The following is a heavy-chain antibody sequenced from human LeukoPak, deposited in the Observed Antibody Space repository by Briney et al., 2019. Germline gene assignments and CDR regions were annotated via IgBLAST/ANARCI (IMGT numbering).Heavy chain of an antibody. J-gene: IGHJ4*02. V-gene: IGHV1-69*01. Sequence: SVKVSCKASGDTFSSYAISWVRQAPGQGLEWMGGIIPIFGTANYAQKFQGRVTITADESTSTAYMELSSLRSEDTAVYYCARPPTRSAYYFDYWGQGTLVTVSS. CDR2: IIPIFGTA. CDR3: ARPPTRSAYYFDY. CDR1: GDTFSSYA.